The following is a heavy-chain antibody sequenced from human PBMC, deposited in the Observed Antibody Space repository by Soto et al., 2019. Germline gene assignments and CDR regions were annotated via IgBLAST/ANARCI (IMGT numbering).Heavy chain of an antibody. CDR2: IYYSGST. CDR3: ARGHYYDSSGNDAFDI. V-gene: IGHV4-30-4*01. J-gene: IGHJ3*02. CDR1: GGSISSGDYY. D-gene: IGHD3-22*01. Sequence: SETLSLTCTVSGGSISSGDYYWSWIRQPPGKGLEWIGYIYYSGSTYYNPSLKSRVTISVDTSKNQFSLKLSSVTAADTAVDYCARGHYYDSSGNDAFDIWGRGTLGTGS.